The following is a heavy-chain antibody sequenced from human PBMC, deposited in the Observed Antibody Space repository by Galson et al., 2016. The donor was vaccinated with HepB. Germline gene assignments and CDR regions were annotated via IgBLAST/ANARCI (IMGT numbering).Heavy chain of an antibody. CDR2: IPVSSSIT. V-gene: IGHV3-23*01. D-gene: IGHD4-23*01. CDR3: TRRGADDGVKKKTREIDY. CDR1: GFTFA. J-gene: IGHJ4*02. Sequence: SLRLSCAASGFTFAMSWVRQAPGKGLEWVSSIPVSSSITYCTDSVKGRFTISRDDSKSTLFLQMNSLGAEDTGVYYCTRRGADDGVKKKTREIDYWGQGTLVTVSS.